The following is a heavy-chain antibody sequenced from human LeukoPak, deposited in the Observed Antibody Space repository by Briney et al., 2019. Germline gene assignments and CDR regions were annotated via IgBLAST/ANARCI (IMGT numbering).Heavy chain of an antibody. CDR3: AREDTAMVMDV. Sequence: ASVKVSCKAPGGTFSSYAISWVRQAPGHGLEWMGGIIPIFGTANYAQKFQGRVTITADKSTSTAYMELSSLRSEDTAVYYCAREDTAMVMDVWGKGTTVTVSS. V-gene: IGHV1-69*06. J-gene: IGHJ6*04. D-gene: IGHD5-18*01. CDR2: IIPIFGTA. CDR1: GGTFSSYA.